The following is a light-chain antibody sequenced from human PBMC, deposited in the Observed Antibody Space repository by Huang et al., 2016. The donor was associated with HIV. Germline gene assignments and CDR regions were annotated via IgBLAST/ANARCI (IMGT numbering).Light chain of an antibody. Sequence: IQMTQSPTSLSASVGDSVSIACRASQRINTYVNWYQQKPGKAPKLLISSASSLHSGVPSMFSGSGSGTDFTLTIRGLQLDDFATYYCQQSYSALSSFGPGTRL. J-gene: IGKJ5*01. CDR1: QRINTY. CDR2: SAS. V-gene: IGKV1-39*01. CDR3: QQSYSALSS.